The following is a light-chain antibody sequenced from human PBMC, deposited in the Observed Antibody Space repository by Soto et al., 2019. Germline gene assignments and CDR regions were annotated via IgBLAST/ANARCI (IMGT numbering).Light chain of an antibody. Sequence: QSVLTQPASVSGSPGQSITISCAGTSSDVGGYNYVSWYQQHPGKAPTLLLYEVSNRPSWVSDRFSGSKSADTASLTISGLQAEDEANYYCSSYTNTTTLEVFGPGTKVTVL. CDR3: SSYTNTTTLEV. CDR1: SSDVGGYNY. J-gene: IGLJ1*01. CDR2: EVS. V-gene: IGLV2-14*01.